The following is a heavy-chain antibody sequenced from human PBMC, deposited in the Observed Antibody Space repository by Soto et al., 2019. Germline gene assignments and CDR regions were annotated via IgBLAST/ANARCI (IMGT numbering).Heavy chain of an antibody. CDR3: ASLSAPVDH. D-gene: IGHD2-2*01. Sequence: EVQLLESGGGLVQPGGSLRLSCAASGFTWMHWVRQRPGKGMEWVSEIDSDGSSTDYADSVKGRFTVSRDNAQNSLFLQMNSLRAEDTAVYYCASLSAPVDHWGQGILVTVSS. V-gene: IGHV3-74*02. CDR1: GFTW. J-gene: IGHJ4*02. CDR2: IDSDGSST.